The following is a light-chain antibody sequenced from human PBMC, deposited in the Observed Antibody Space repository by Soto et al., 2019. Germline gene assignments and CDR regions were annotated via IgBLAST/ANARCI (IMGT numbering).Light chain of an antibody. Sequence: QSALTQPASVSGSPGQSITISCTGTSSDVGGYDYVSWFQQHPGKAPKLLIYEVTNRPSGVSNRFSGSKSGNTASLTVSGLQAEDEADYYCSSYAGSNTVAFGGGTQLTVL. CDR3: SSYAGSNTVA. CDR1: SSDVGGYDY. V-gene: IGLV2-14*01. J-gene: IGLJ2*01. CDR2: EVT.